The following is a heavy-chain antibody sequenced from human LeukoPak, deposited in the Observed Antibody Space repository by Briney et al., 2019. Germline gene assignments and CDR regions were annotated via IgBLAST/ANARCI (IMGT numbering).Heavy chain of an antibody. CDR3: ARADCSGSTCYLRRSWFDP. V-gene: IGHV3-21*01. Sequence: GGSLRLSCAASGFTFSSFDMNWVRQAPGKGLEWVSSISTSSGYIYYRDSVKGRFTIPRDDANNSLYLQMNSLRVEDTAVYYCARADCSGSTCYLRRSWFDPWGQGTLVTVSS. CDR2: ISTSSGYI. J-gene: IGHJ5*02. D-gene: IGHD2-2*01. CDR1: GFTFSSFD.